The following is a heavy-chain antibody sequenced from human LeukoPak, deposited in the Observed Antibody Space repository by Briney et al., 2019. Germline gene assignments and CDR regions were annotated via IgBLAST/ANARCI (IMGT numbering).Heavy chain of an antibody. J-gene: IGHJ4*02. V-gene: IGHV4-34*01. D-gene: IGHD3-22*01. CDR3: ARGGLTYYYDSSGYYFDY. CDR2: INHSGST. Sequence: SETLSLTCAVCGGSFSGYYWSWIRQSPGKGLEWIGEINHSGSTNYNPSLKSRVTISVDTSKNQFSLKLSSVTAADTAVYYCARGGLTYYYDSSGYYFDYWGQGTLVTVSS. CDR1: GGSFSGYY.